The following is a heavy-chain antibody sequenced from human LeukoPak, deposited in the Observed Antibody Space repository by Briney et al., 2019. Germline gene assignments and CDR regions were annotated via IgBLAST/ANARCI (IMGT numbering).Heavy chain of an antibody. D-gene: IGHD6-13*01. J-gene: IGHJ4*02. V-gene: IGHV5-51*01. Sequence: GESLKISCKASGYSFTNYWIGWVRQMPGKGLEWMGIIYPDDSDARHSPSFQGQVAISADKSISTAYLQWSSLKASDTAMYFCARPDSSSWHFDYWGQGTLVTVSS. CDR2: IYPDDSDA. CDR1: GYSFTNYW. CDR3: ARPDSSSWHFDY.